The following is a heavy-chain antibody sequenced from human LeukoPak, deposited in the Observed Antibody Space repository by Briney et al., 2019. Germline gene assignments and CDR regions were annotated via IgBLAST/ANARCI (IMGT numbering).Heavy chain of an antibody. J-gene: IGHJ4*02. CDR1: GYTFTGYY. CDR2: INPNSGGT. CDR3: ARDLTLYDILTGSFDY. V-gene: IGHV1-2*02. D-gene: IGHD3-9*01. Sequence: ASVKVSCKASGYTFTGYYMHWVRQAPGQGLEWMGWINPNSGGTNYAQKLQGRVTMTTDTSTSTAYMELRSLRSDDTAVYYCARDLTLYDILTGSFDYWGQGTLVTVSS.